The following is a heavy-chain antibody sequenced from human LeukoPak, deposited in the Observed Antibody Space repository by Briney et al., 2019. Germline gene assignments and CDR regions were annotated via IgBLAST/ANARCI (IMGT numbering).Heavy chain of an antibody. J-gene: IGHJ4*02. Sequence: GGSLRLSCAASRFTFSNYWMSWVRQAPGKGLEWVANIKEDGSEKYYADSVKGRFTISRDNAKNSLYLQMNSLRAEDTAMYYCARTLAVSIFDYWGQGTLVTVSS. CDR1: RFTFSNYW. CDR3: ARTLAVSIFDY. CDR2: IKEDGSEK. V-gene: IGHV3-7*01. D-gene: IGHD2-15*01.